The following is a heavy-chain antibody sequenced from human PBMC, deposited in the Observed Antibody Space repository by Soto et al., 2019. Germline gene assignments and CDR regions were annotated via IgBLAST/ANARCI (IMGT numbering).Heavy chain of an antibody. CDR2: ISGDGGNT. D-gene: IGHD6-19*01. V-gene: IGHV3-23*01. CDR1: GFTFSSYA. Sequence: EVQLLESGGGLVQPGGSLRLSCAASGFTFSSYAMSWVRQAPGKGLEWVSAISGDGGNTYYTDSVKGRFTISRDNSKNTLYLQMNSLRAEDTAVYYWAQGSGVSTICIVGYWGQGTLVTVSS. J-gene: IGHJ4*02. CDR3: AQGSGVSTICIVGY.